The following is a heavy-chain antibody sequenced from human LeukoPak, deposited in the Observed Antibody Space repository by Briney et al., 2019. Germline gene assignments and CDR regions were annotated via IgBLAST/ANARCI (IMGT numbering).Heavy chain of an antibody. V-gene: IGHV3-7*03. Sequence: GGSLRLSCVISGFTFSNYWMTWVRQAPGKGLEWVANIKQDGSEEYYVDSVKGRFTISRDNAKNSLYLQMNSLRAEDTAVYYCARGLNWNDDWGQGTLVTVSS. CDR2: IKQDGSEE. D-gene: IGHD1-1*01. J-gene: IGHJ4*02. CDR1: GFTFSNYW. CDR3: ARGLNWNDD.